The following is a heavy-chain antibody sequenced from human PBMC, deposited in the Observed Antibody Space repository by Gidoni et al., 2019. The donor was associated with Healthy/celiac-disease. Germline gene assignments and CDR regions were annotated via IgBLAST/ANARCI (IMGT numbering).Heavy chain of an antibody. Sequence: EVQLVESGGGLVKPGGSLRLSCAASGFTFSSYSMNWVRQAPGKGLEWVSSISSSSSYIYYADSVKGRFTISRDNAKNSLYLQMNSLRAEDTAVYYCARDPDYGGNSNRPLDYWGQGTLVTVSS. CDR3: ARDPDYGGNSNRPLDY. V-gene: IGHV3-21*01. J-gene: IGHJ4*02. D-gene: IGHD4-17*01. CDR2: ISSSSSYI. CDR1: GFTFSSYS.